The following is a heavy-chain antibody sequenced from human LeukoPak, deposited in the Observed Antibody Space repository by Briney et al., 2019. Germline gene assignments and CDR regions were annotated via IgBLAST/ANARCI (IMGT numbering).Heavy chain of an antibody. CDR3: ARDGIPPPELVVPAAIDAFDI. Sequence: GGSLRLSCAASGFTFSSYAMHWVRQSPGKGLEWVAVISYDGSNKYYADSVKGRFTISRDNSKNTLYLQMNSLRAEDTAVYYCARDGIPPPELVVPAAIDAFDIWGQGTMVTVSS. CDR2: ISYDGSNK. V-gene: IGHV3-30-3*01. CDR1: GFTFSSYA. J-gene: IGHJ3*02. D-gene: IGHD2-2*01.